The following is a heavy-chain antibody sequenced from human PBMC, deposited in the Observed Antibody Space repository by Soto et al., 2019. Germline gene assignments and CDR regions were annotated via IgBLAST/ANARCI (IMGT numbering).Heavy chain of an antibody. Sequence: PSETLSLTCTVSGVSISSSSYYWGWIRQPPGKGLEWIGSIYYSGSTYYNPSLKSRVTISVDTSKNQFSLKLSSVTAADTAVYYCARRGSSSWYGYWGQGTLVTVSS. D-gene: IGHD6-13*01. J-gene: IGHJ4*02. CDR3: ARRGSSSWYGY. V-gene: IGHV4-39*01. CDR1: GVSISSSSYY. CDR2: IYYSGST.